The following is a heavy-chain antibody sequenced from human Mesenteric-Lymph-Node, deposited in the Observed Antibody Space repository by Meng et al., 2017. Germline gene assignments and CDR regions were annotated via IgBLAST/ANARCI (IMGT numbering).Heavy chain of an antibody. CDR1: GYTFTSYG. D-gene: IGHD3-10*01. Sequence: ASVKVSCKASGYTFTSYGISWVRQAPGQGLEWMGWISTYNGNTNYAQTLQGRVTMTTDTSTNTAYMDLRSLRSEDTAVYYCARTYGSGSYSSGRWGQGTLVTVSS. V-gene: IGHV1-18*01. CDR2: ISTYNGNT. J-gene: IGHJ4*02. CDR3: ARTYGSGSYSSGR.